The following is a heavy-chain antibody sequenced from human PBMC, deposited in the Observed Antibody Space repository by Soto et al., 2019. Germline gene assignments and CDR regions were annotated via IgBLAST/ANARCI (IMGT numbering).Heavy chain of an antibody. Sequence: PSETLSLTCAVSGGSISSSNWWSWVRQPPGKGLEWIGEIYHSGSTNYNPSLKSRVTISVDKSKNQFSLKLSSVTAADTAVYYCARDDGTTAGYYYYYRMDVWGQGTTVTVS. V-gene: IGHV4-4*02. D-gene: IGHD1-1*01. J-gene: IGHJ6*02. CDR2: IYHSGST. CDR1: GGSISSSNW. CDR3: ARDDGTTAGYYYYYRMDV.